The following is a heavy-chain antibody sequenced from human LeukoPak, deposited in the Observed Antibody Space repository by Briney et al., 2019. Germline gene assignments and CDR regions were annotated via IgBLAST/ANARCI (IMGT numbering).Heavy chain of an antibody. D-gene: IGHD2/OR15-2a*01. J-gene: IGHJ4*02. CDR3: ARVSDYLFDY. Sequence: SETLSLTCTVSGGSISSGDYYWSWIRQPPGRGLEWIGYIYYSGSTYYNPSLKSRVTISVDTSKNQFSLKLSSVTAADTAVYYCARVSDYLFDYWGQGTLVTVSS. CDR1: GGSISSGDYY. V-gene: IGHV4-30-4*01. CDR2: IYYSGST.